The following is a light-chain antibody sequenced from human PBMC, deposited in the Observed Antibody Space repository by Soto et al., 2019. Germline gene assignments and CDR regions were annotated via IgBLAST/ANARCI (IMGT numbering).Light chain of an antibody. V-gene: IGKV3-11*01. CDR2: DAS. CDR3: QQRSNWPPYT. Sequence: EIVLTQSPATLSLSPGERATLSCRASQSVGSALAWYQQKPGQTPRLLIYDASSRATGIPARFSGSGSGTDFTLTISSLEPEDFAVYYCQQRSNWPPYTCGPGTKVEIK. J-gene: IGKJ3*01. CDR1: QSVGSA.